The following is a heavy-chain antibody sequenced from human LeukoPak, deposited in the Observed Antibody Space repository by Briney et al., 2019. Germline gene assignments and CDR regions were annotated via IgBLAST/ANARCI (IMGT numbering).Heavy chain of an antibody. CDR3: ATDSSSWYFDS. J-gene: IGHJ4*02. CDR1: GFTFSSYA. V-gene: IGHV3-23*01. CDR2: ISGSGGST. D-gene: IGHD6-13*01. Sequence: GGSLRLSCAASGFTFSSYALSWVRQAPGKGLEWVSAISGSGGSTDYADSVKGRFTISRDNSKSTLYLQMSSLRVEDTAVYYCATDSSSWYFDSWGQGTLVTVSS.